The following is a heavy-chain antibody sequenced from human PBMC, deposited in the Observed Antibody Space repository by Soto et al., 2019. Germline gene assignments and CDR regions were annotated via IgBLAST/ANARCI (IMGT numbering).Heavy chain of an antibody. Sequence: PWWSLRLSFASSGFTFTRYSMNWVRQAPGKGLEWVSSISSTTNYIYYGDSMKGRFTISRDNAKNSLYLEMNSLRAEDTAVYYCARESEDLTSNFDYWGQGTLVTVSS. CDR1: GFTFTRYS. V-gene: IGHV3-21*06. J-gene: IGHJ4*02. CDR3: ARESEDLTSNFDY. CDR2: ISSTTNYI.